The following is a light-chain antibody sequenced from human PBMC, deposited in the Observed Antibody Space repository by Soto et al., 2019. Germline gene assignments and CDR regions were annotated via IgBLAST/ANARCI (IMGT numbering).Light chain of an antibody. Sequence: EIVLTQSPGTLSLSPGERATLSCRASQSVSSSNLAWYQQKPGQAPRLLIYGASSRATGIPDRFSGSGSETDFNLTISRLEPEDFAVYYCQQYGSSRATFGQGTKVEIK. CDR2: GAS. CDR3: QQYGSSRAT. J-gene: IGKJ1*01. CDR1: QSVSSSN. V-gene: IGKV3-20*01.